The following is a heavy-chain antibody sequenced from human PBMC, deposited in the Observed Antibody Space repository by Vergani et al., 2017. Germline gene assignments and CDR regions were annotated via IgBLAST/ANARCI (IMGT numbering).Heavy chain of an antibody. D-gene: IGHD3-22*01. CDR2: ISGSGGST. CDR3: ANPQESSSGYYDFDY. V-gene: IGHV3-23*01. J-gene: IGHJ4*02. CDR1: GFTFSSYA. Sequence: EVQLLESGGGLVQPGGSLRLSCAASGFTFSSYAMSWVRQAPGKGLEWVSAISGSGGSTYYADSVKGRFTISRDNSKNTLYLQMNSLRAEDTAVYYCANPQESSSGYYDFDYWGQGTLVTVSS.